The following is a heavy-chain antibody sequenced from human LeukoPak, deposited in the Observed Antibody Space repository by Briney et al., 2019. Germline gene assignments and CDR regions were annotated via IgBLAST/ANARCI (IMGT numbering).Heavy chain of an antibody. CDR2: ISYSGST. V-gene: IGHV4-61*08. D-gene: IGHD6-13*01. J-gene: IGHJ6*02. CDR1: RGSVSSGDYY. Sequence: SETLSLTCTVSRGSVSSGDYYWTWIRQPPGKGLEWIGYISYSGSTNYNPSLKSRVTISIDTSKNQFSLKLSSVTAADTAVYYCARVSTLALHYYGMDVWGQGTTVTVSS. CDR3: ARVSTLALHYYGMDV.